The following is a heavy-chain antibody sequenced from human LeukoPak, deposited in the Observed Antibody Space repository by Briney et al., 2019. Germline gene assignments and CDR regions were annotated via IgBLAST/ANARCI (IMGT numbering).Heavy chain of an antibody. D-gene: IGHD3-10*01. CDR3: ARGNYGSGSYRPPPVSGYYYYGMDV. Sequence: GGSLRLSCAASGFTFSSYAMHWVRQAPGKGLEWVAVISYDGSNKYYADSVKGRFTISRDNSKNTLYLQMNSLRAEDTAVYYCARGNYGSGSYRPPPVSGYYYYGMDVWGQGTTVTVSS. CDR1: GFTFSSYA. V-gene: IGHV3-30-3*01. J-gene: IGHJ6*02. CDR2: ISYDGSNK.